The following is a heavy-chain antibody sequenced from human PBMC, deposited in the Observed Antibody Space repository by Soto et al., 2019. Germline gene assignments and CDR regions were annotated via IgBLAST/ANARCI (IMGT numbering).Heavy chain of an antibody. Sequence: PGGSLRLSCAASGLTFSDYYMSWIRQAPGEGLEWVSVIYSGGSTYYADSVKGRFTISRDNSKNTLYLQMNSLRAEDTAVYYCARDRIPTGMDVWGQGTTVTVSS. J-gene: IGHJ6*02. CDR1: GLTFSDYY. V-gene: IGHV3-66*01. CDR3: ARDRIPTGMDV. CDR2: IYSGGST.